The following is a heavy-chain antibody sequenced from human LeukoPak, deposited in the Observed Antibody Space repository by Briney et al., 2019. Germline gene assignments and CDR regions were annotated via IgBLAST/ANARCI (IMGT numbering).Heavy chain of an antibody. Sequence: GGSLRLSCAASGFTFSSYAMHWVRQAPGRGLEWVAVISYDGSNKYYADSVKGRFTISRDNSKNTLYLQMNSLRAEDTAVYYCARAEQWLVQLQHWGQGTLVTVSS. CDR2: ISYDGSNK. CDR3: ARAEQWLVQLQH. J-gene: IGHJ1*01. D-gene: IGHD6-19*01. V-gene: IGHV3-30-3*01. CDR1: GFTFSSYA.